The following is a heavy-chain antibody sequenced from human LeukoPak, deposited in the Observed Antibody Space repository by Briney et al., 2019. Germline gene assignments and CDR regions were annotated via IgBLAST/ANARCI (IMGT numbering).Heavy chain of an antibody. V-gene: IGHV3-30*03. CDR1: GFTLGRYG. Sequence: GGSLRLSRAASGFTLGRYGMHWVRQAPGKGLEWVAVISYDGSNTYYADSVKGRFTISRDNSKNSLYLQMNSLRAEDTAVYYCARPCYYDSKSYIDYWGQGTLVTVSS. CDR3: ARPCYYDSKSYIDY. CDR2: ISYDGSNT. J-gene: IGHJ4*02. D-gene: IGHD3-10*01.